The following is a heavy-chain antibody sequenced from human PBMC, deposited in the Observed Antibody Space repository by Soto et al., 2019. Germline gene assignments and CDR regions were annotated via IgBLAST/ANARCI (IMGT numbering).Heavy chain of an antibody. D-gene: IGHD3-3*01. CDR2: ISYDGSNK. J-gene: IGHJ6*02. CDR1: GFTFSSYA. Sequence: GGSLRLSCAASGFTFSSYAMHWVRQAPGKGLEWVAVISYDGSNKYYADSVKGRFTISRDNSKNTLYLQMNSLRAEDTAVYYCARANRPGTYYDFWSGYYSGRDYYYYGMDVWGQGTTVTVSS. CDR3: ARANRPGTYYDFWSGYYSGRDYYYYGMDV. V-gene: IGHV3-30-3*01.